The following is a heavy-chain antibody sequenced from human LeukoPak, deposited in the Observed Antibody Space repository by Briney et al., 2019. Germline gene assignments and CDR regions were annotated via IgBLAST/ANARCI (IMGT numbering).Heavy chain of an antibody. V-gene: IGHV4-4*07. CDR1: GDFISTYY. J-gene: IGHJ4*02. D-gene: IGHD6-6*01. CDR2: IFTSGSA. CDR3: ARGSTLSSSSDSHDY. Sequence: SETLSLTCTVSGDFISTYYWSWIRQPAGKGLEWIGRIFTSGSANYNPSLKSRVTMSVDTSKSQFSMRLSSLTAADTAVYYCARGSTLSSSSDSHDYWGQGTLVIVSS.